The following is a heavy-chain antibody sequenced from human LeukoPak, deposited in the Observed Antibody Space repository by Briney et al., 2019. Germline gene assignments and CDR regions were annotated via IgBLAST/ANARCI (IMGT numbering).Heavy chain of an antibody. D-gene: IGHD6-13*01. J-gene: IGHJ3*02. V-gene: IGHV4-61*01. CDR2: IYYSGST. CDR3: AREGAGTPNDAFDI. CDR1: GYSISSGSF. Sequence: PSETLSLTCTVSGYSISSGSFWGWGRQPPGKGLERIGYIYYSGSTNYNPSLKSRVTISVDTSKNQFSLKLSSVTAADTAVYYCAREGAGTPNDAFDIWGQGTMVTVSS.